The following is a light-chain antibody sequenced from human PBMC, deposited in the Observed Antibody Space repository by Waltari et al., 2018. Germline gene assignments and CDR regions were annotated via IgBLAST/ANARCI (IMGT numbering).Light chain of an antibody. V-gene: IGLV2-23*02. CDR3: CSYADASTWV. CDR2: EVT. J-gene: IGLJ3*02. CDR1: GGAVGPYNS. Sequence: QAALTQPASVSGSPGQSITISCTGPGGAVGPYNSFSWYQQHPGKAPKLMIYEVTNRPSGISNRFSGSKSGNTASLTIAGLQTEDEADYYCCSYADASTWVFGGGTKLTVL.